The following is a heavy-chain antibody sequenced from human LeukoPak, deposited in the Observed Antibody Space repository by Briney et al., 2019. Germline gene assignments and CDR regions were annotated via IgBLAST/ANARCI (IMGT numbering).Heavy chain of an antibody. V-gene: IGHV4-59*08. CDR1: GGSISSYY. CDR3: ARQAAPPRFDY. J-gene: IGHJ4*02. Sequence: SETLSLTCTVSGGSISSYYWSWIRQPPGKGLEWIGYIHYSGSTNYNPSLKSRVTISVDTSKNQFSLKLSSVTAADTAVYYCARQAAPPRFDYWGQGTLVSVSS. CDR2: IHYSGST.